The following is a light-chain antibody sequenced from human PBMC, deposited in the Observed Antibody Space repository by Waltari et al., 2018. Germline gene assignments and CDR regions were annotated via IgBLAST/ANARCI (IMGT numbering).Light chain of an antibody. V-gene: IGLV1-40*01. CDR2: VHS. CDR3: QSYDSSLSGRV. J-gene: IGLJ2*01. Sequence: QSVLTQPPSVSGAPGQRVTISCTGSSSNIGAGYDVHWYQQLPGTAPKLLIRVHSTRPSGVPDRFSGARSGTSASLAITGLRPEDEADYYCQSYDSSLSGRVFGGGTKVTVL. CDR1: SSNIGAGYD.